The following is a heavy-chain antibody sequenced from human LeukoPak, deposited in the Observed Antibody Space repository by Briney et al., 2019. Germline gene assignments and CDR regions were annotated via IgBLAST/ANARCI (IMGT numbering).Heavy chain of an antibody. CDR2: ISYDGSDK. V-gene: IGHV3-30*04. J-gene: IGHJ4*02. Sequence: PGGSLRLSCAASGFTFSSYAMHWVRQAAGKGLEWVAVISYDGSDKYYADSVKGRFTISRDNSKNTLYLQMNSLRAEDTAVYYCAKTRYSSSWYYFDYWGQGTLVTVSS. D-gene: IGHD6-13*01. CDR3: AKTRYSSSWYYFDY. CDR1: GFTFSSYA.